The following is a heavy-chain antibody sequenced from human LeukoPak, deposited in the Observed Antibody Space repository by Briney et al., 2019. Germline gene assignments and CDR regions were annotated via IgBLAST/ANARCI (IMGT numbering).Heavy chain of an antibody. CDR2: INSSGNI. CDR1: GGSITSSSYY. V-gene: IGHV4-39*01. D-gene: IGHD3-10*01. Sequence: SETLSLTCTVSGGSITSSSYYWGWIRQPPGRGLEWIGSINSSGNIYYSPSLESRVTISVDTSQNQFSLELTSVTAADTAVYYCVRQTYASGGYYNLDCWGQGTLVTVSS. J-gene: IGHJ4*02. CDR3: VRQTYASGGYYNLDC.